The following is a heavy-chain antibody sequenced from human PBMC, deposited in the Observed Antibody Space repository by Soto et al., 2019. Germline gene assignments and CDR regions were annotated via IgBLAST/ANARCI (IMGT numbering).Heavy chain of an antibody. Sequence: SETLSLTCAVSGGSISSGVAYYWSWIRQSPGKGLEWIAYIHYSGSTYYNSSLKSRVTMSVDTAKNQFSLKVSSVTAADTAVYYCARSPKGLGNFDYWGQGTLVTVS. CDR2: IHYSGST. J-gene: IGHJ4*02. CDR3: ARSPKGLGNFDY. D-gene: IGHD3-10*01. V-gene: IGHV4-30-4*01. CDR1: GGSISSGVAYY.